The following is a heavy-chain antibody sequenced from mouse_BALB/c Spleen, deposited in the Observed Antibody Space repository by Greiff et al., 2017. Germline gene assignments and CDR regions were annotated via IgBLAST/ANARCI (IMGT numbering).Heavy chain of an antibody. CDR1: GFNIKDTY. V-gene: IGHV14-3*02. D-gene: IGHD2-3*01. CDR3: SYDGYYRADY. CDR2: IDPANGNT. Sequence: EVQVVESGAELVKPGASVKLSCTASGFNIKDTYMHWVKQRPEQGLEWIGRIDPANGNTKYDPKFQGKATITADTSSNTAYLQLSSLTSEDTAVYYCSYDGYYRADYWGQGTTLTVSS. J-gene: IGHJ2*01.